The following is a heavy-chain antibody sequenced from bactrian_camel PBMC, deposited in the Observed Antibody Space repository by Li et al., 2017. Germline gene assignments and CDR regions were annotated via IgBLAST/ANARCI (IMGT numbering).Heavy chain of an antibody. V-gene: IGHV3S40*01. J-gene: IGHJ4*01. CDR2: ILIGGGMR. CDR1: GYTYTAYC. D-gene: IGHD4*01. Sequence: DVQLVESGGGSVQAGGSLSLSCAASGYTYTAYCIGWTRQAPGKEREAVASILIGGGMRYYTDDFRGHFIISQDKAKKMVYLQMFNLKPEDTAMYYCGATAATGAERYSGSWALKAIWGQGTQVTVS. CDR3: GATAATGAERYSGSWALKAI.